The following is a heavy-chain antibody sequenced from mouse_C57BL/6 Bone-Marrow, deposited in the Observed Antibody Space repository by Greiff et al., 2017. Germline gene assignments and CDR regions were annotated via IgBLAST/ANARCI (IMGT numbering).Heavy chain of an antibody. D-gene: IGHD1-1*01. CDR1: GFTFSDYG. Sequence: EVHLVESGGGLVKPGGSLKLSCAASGFTFSDYGMHWVRQAPEKGLEWVAYISSGSSTIYYADTVKGRFTISRDNAKNTLFLQMTSLRSEDTAMYYCARNLITTVAPFAYWGQGTLVTVSA. CDR2: ISSGSSTI. V-gene: IGHV5-17*01. J-gene: IGHJ3*01. CDR3: ARNLITTVAPFAY.